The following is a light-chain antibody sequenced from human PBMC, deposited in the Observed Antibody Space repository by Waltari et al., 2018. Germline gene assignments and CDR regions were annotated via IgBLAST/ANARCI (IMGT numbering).Light chain of an antibody. CDR1: SSNIGSNS. J-gene: IGLJ3*02. CDR3: AAWDDSLNGWV. CDR2: NDE. Sequence: SVLTHPPSASVNPGQRVATSCSGSSSNIGSNSLNWDQQLPGSAPRLLIYNDEHRPSGVPDRFSGSKAGTSASLAISGLQSEDEADYYCAAWDDSLNGWVFGGGTKLTVL. V-gene: IGLV1-44*01.